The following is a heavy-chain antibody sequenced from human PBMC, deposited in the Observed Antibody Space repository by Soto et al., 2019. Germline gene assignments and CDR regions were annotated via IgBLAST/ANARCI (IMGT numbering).Heavy chain of an antibody. Sequence: SYTLSLTCTVSGGSIYTGDYYWIWIRHPPGKGLEWIGSIYYIGDTKYNPSLKSRLTMSVDTSKNQFSLRLTSVTAADTAVYYCARDPPVETGYFTGLDVWGQGTTVTVSS. CDR2: IYYIGDT. D-gene: IGHD6-25*01. CDR3: ARDPPVETGYFTGLDV. V-gene: IGHV4-30-4*02. CDR1: GGSIYTGDYY. J-gene: IGHJ6*02.